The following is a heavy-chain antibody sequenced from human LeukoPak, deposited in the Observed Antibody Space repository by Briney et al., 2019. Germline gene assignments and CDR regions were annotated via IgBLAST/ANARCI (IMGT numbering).Heavy chain of an antibody. D-gene: IGHD3-16*01. J-gene: IGHJ4*02. V-gene: IGHV3-11*01. CDR1: GFTFSDYC. CDR3: AKIGLPGDYFDY. Sequence: GGSLRLSCAASGFTFSDYCMSWIRQAPGKGLEWVSYISSSGSAVYYSDSLKGRFTISRDNAKNSLSLQMNSLRAEDTAVYYCAKIGLPGDYFDYWGQGTLVTVSS. CDR2: ISSSGSAV.